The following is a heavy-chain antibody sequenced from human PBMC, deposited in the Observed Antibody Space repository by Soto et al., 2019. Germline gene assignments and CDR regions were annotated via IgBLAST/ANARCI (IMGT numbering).Heavy chain of an antibody. Sequence: SGPTLVNPTQTLTRTCIFSGFSLRTSGVGVGWILHPPGKSLEWLGFIYWNDDKRYSPSLKSRLTITKDTSKNQVVLTMTNMDPVDTATYYCAKNGSSGWYGSFDPCGQGTLVTVSS. V-gene: IGHV2-5*01. CDR1: GFSLRTSGVG. CDR2: IYWNDDK. CDR3: AKNGSSGWYGSFDP. D-gene: IGHD6-19*01. J-gene: IGHJ5*02.